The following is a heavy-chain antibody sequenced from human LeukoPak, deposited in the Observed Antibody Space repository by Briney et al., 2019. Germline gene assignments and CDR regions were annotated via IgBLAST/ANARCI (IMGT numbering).Heavy chain of an antibody. CDR2: ISSSSSTI. D-gene: IGHD5-24*01. CDR1: GFTFSSYS. V-gene: IGHV3-48*04. Sequence: GGSPRLSCAASGFTFSSYSMNWVRQAPGKGLGWVSYISSSSSTIYYADSVKGRFTISRDNAKNSLYLQMNSLRAEDTAVYYCARGRWPFDYWGQGTLVTVSS. J-gene: IGHJ4*02. CDR3: ARGRWPFDY.